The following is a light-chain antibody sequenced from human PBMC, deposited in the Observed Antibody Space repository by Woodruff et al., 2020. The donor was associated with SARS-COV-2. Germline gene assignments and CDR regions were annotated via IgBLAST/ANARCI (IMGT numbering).Light chain of an antibody. J-gene: IGKJ2*01. CDR3: MQALQTPYT. Sequence: KRASGVREWFSGSGYGTYFTLKISRVEAEDVGVYYCMQALQTPYTFGQGTKLEIK. V-gene: IGKV2-28*01.